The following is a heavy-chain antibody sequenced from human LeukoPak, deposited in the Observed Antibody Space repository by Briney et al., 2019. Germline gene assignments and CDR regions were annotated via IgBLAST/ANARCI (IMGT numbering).Heavy chain of an antibody. CDR2: IYSTGST. CDR3: ARGIADPYSFDS. D-gene: IGHD6-13*01. Sequence: PSETLSLTCTVSGGSINFYYWSWIRQPAGKGLEWIGRIYSTGSTNYSPSLKSRVTMSVDKYKNQFSLNLSCVAAADTAVYYCARGIADPYSFDSWGQGTLVTVSS. J-gene: IGHJ4*02. V-gene: IGHV4-4*07. CDR1: GGSINFYY.